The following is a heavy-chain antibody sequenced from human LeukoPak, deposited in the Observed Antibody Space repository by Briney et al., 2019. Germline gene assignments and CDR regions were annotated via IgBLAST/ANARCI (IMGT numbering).Heavy chain of an antibody. J-gene: IGHJ6*02. CDR1: GYTLTELS. CDR3: ATGWLRFTYYGMDV. Sequence: ASVKVSCKVSGYTLTELSMHWVRQAPGKGLEWMGGFDPEDGETIYAQKFQGRVTMTEDTSTDAAYMELSSLRSEDTAVYSCATGWLRFTYYGMDVWGQGTTVTVSS. D-gene: IGHD5-12*01. V-gene: IGHV1-24*01. CDR2: FDPEDGET.